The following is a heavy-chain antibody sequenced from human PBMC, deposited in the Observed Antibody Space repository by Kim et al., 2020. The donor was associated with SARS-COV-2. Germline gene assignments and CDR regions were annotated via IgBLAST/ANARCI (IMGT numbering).Heavy chain of an antibody. D-gene: IGHD2-2*02. Sequence: ASVKVSCKASGYTFTSYGISWVRQAPGQGLEWMGWISAYNGNTNYAQKLQGRVTMTTDTSTSTAYMELRSLRSDDTAVYYCARGGYCSSTSCYTWEYYFDYWGQGTLVTVSS. CDR1: GYTFTSYG. CDR3: ARGGYCSSTSCYTWEYYFDY. CDR2: ISAYNGNT. J-gene: IGHJ4*02. V-gene: IGHV1-18*01.